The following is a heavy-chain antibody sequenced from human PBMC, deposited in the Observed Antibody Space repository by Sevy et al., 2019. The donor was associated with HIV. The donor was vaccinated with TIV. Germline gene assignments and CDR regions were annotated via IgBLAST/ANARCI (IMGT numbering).Heavy chain of an antibody. Sequence: GGSLRLSCEASGFTFHGYAMHWVRQPPGKGLEWLAYIWYDGREMSNADSVRGRVTISRDNSKNTLFLQMNSLRPDDTAVYYCARRDSNHQFLIDHWGQGVLVTVSS. D-gene: IGHD2-21*01. CDR1: GFTFHGYA. CDR2: IWYDGREM. J-gene: IGHJ4*02. V-gene: IGHV3-30*07. CDR3: ARRDSNHQFLIDH.